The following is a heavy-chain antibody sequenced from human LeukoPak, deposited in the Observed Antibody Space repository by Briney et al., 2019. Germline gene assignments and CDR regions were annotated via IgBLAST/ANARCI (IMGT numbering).Heavy chain of an antibody. CDR2: IYSGGST. CDR1: GFTFSSYW. Sequence: GGSLRLSCAASGFTFSSYWMHWVRQAPGKGLEWVSVIYSGGSTYYADSVKGRFTISRDNSKNTLYLQMNSLRAEDTAVYYCARDRLGSSGSKTDYWGQGTLVTVSS. D-gene: IGHD3-22*01. V-gene: IGHV3-66*01. J-gene: IGHJ4*02. CDR3: ARDRLGSSGSKTDY.